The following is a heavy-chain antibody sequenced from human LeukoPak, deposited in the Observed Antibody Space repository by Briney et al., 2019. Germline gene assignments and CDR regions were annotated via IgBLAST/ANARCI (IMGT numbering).Heavy chain of an antibody. CDR1: GGSISSYY. Sequence: SETLSLTCTVSGGSISSYYWSWIRQPAGKGLEWIGRIYTSGSTNYNPSLKSRVTISVDTSKNQFSLKLSSVTAADTAVYYCARGGGAAAGTEFDYWGQGTLVTVSS. D-gene: IGHD6-13*01. CDR2: IYTSGST. CDR3: ARGGGAAAGTEFDY. J-gene: IGHJ4*02. V-gene: IGHV4-4*07.